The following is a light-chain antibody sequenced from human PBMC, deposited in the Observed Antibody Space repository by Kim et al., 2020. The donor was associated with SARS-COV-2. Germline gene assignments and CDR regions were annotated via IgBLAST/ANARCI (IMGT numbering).Light chain of an antibody. CDR3: SSYTSSSPWV. Sequence: QSALTQPASVSGSPGQSITISCTGTSSDVGGYNYVSWYQQHPGKAPKLMIYDVSKRPSGVSNRFSGSKSGNTASLTISGLQAEDEADYYCSSYTSSSPWVFGGGTQPT. CDR1: SSDVGGYNY. V-gene: IGLV2-14*01. J-gene: IGLJ3*02. CDR2: DVS.